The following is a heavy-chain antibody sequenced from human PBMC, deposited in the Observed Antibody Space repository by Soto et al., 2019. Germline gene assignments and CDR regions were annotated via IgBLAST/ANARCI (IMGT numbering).Heavy chain of an antibody. D-gene: IGHD5-18*01. CDR1: GYTFTSYY. J-gene: IGHJ4*02. CDR3: ARDSISYGPGVNDY. V-gene: IGHV1-46*04. Sequence: ASVKVSCKASGYTFTSYYMHCVRQAPGQGLEWMGIINPSGGTTYYAASVKGRFTISRDTANNTLFLQMNSLRGEGTAVYYCARDSISYGPGVNDYWGRGTLVTVSS. CDR2: INPSGGTT.